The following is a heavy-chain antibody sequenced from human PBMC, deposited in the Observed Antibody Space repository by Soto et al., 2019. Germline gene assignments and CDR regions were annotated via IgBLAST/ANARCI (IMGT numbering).Heavy chain of an antibody. Sequence: QVQLVQSGAEVKKPGSSVKVSCKASGGTFSSYTISWVRQAPGQGLEWMGRIIPILGIANYAQKFQGRVTITADKSTSTAYMELSSLRSEDTAVYYCARGGYCSGGICYVYWGQGTLVTVSS. CDR1: GGTFSSYT. CDR3: ARGGYCSGGICYVY. CDR2: IIPILGIA. V-gene: IGHV1-69*02. D-gene: IGHD2-15*01. J-gene: IGHJ4*02.